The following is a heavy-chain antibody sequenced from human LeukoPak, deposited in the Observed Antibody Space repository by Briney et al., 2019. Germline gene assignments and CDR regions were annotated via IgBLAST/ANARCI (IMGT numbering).Heavy chain of an antibody. CDR3: ARDPAGHGRYFDY. CDR1: GGSINGYF. V-gene: IGHV4-4*07. J-gene: IGHJ4*02. CDR2: IHTSGTT. Sequence: SETLSLTCTVSGGSINGYFCTWLRQSAGAGLECIGSIHTSGTTYYNPSFKSRVSMSVDTSNNKFSLRLNSVSAADTAVYYCARDPAGHGRYFDYWGQGTLVTVSS. D-gene: IGHD1-14*01.